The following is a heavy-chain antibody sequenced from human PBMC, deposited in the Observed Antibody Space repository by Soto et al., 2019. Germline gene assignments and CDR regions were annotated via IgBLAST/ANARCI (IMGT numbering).Heavy chain of an antibody. CDR3: ARSYCSSTSCYRGAGYYYYGMDV. D-gene: IGHD2-2*01. Sequence: PGESLKISCKGSGYSFTSYWIGWVRQMPGKGLEWMGIIYPGDSDTRYSPSFQGQVTISADKSISTAYLQWSSLKASDTAMYYCARSYCSSTSCYRGAGYYYYGMDVWGQGTTVTVSS. CDR2: IYPGDSDT. J-gene: IGHJ6*02. CDR1: GYSFTSYW. V-gene: IGHV5-51*01.